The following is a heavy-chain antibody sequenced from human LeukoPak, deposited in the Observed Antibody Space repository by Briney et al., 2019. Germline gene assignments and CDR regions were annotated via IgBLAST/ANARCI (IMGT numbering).Heavy chain of an antibody. D-gene: IGHD2-15*01. V-gene: IGHV3-11*06. CDR1: GFTFSDYY. CDR3: ARGCSGGSCYEWYFDL. CDR2: ISSSSSYT. Sequence: GGPLRLSCAASGFTFSDYYMSWIRQAPGKGLEWVSYISSSSSYTNYADSVKGRFTISRDNAKNSLYLQMNSLRAEDTAVYYCARGCSGGSCYEWYFDLWGRGTLVTVSS. J-gene: IGHJ2*01.